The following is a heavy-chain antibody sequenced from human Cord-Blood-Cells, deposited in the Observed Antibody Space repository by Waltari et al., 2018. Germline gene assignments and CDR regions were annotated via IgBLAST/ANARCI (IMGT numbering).Heavy chain of an antibody. CDR3: ARKGGTAAPYWYFDL. V-gene: IGHV1-69*01. Sequence: QVQLVQSGAEVKKPGSSVKVSCKASGGTFSSYAISWVRQAPGPGLGWMGGICPIFGTAKYAQRFQGRVTSTADESTSTAYMELSSLRSEDTAVYYCARKGGTAAPYWYFDLWGRGTLVTVSS. CDR1: GGTFSSYA. J-gene: IGHJ2*01. CDR2: ICPIFGTA. D-gene: IGHD6-13*01.